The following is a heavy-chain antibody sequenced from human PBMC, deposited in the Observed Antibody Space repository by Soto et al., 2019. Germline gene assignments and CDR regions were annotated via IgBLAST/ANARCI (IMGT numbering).Heavy chain of an antibody. D-gene: IGHD2-2*01. V-gene: IGHV4-39*01. Sequence: SETLSLTCTVSGGSISSSSYYWGWIRQPPGKGLEWIGSIYYSGSTYYNPSLKSRVTISVDTSKNQFSLKLSSVTAADTAVYYCARVVPGAEAWFGPWGQGTLVTVSS. CDR2: IYYSGST. J-gene: IGHJ5*02. CDR1: GGSISSSSYY. CDR3: ARVVPGAEAWFGP.